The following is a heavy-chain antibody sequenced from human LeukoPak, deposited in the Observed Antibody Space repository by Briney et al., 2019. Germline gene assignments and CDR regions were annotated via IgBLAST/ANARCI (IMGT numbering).Heavy chain of an antibody. J-gene: IGHJ4*02. V-gene: IGHV3-23*01. Sequence: GGSLRLSCAASGFTFSSYAMSWVRQAPGKGLEWVSAISGSGGSTYYADSVKGRFTISRDNSKNTLYLQMNSLRAEDTAVYYCAKWGLKNSSGYQGGFDYWGQGTLVTVSS. D-gene: IGHD3-22*01. CDR3: AKWGLKNSSGYQGGFDY. CDR2: ISGSGGST. CDR1: GFTFSSYA.